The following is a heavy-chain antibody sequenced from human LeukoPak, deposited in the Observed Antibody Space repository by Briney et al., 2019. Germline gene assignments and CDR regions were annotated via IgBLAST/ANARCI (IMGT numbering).Heavy chain of an antibody. Sequence: GGSLRLSCAASGFTFSSYSMNWVRQAPGKGLEWVSSISSSSSYIYYADSVKGRFTISRDNAKNSLYLQMNSLRAEDTAVYYCARPYCTNGLCSSTPLGAFDISGPRTMVTVSS. CDR3: ARPYCTNGLCSSTPLGAFDI. J-gene: IGHJ3*02. D-gene: IGHD2-8*01. CDR1: GFTFSSYS. CDR2: ISSSSSYI. V-gene: IGHV3-21*01.